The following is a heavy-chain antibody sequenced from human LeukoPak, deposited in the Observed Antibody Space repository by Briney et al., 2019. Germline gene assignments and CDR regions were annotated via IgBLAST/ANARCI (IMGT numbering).Heavy chain of an antibody. V-gene: IGHV1-8*02. D-gene: IGHD4-23*01. CDR2: MNPNSGNT. Sequence: GASGKFSAKASGTTSTTYNFNWCGRPTDQGLEWMGWMNPNSGNTGYAQKFQGRVTMTRDTSISTAYMELSSLTSEDTAVYYCATELRWKDHWGQGTLVTVSS. J-gene: IGHJ4*02. CDR1: GTTSTTYN. CDR3: ATELRWKDH.